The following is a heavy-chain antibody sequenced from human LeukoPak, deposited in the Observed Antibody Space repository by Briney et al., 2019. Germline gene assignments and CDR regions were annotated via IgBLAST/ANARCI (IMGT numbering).Heavy chain of an antibody. D-gene: IGHD1-1*01. V-gene: IGHV4-59*12. CDR3: ARVGDWNDLVY. CDR2: IFYSLTT. Sequence: SETLSLTCSVSGGSINNFYWSWIRQPPGKGLEWIGYIFYSLTTNYNPSLKGRVTMSVDTSKNQFSLRLKSVTAADTAVYYCARVGDWNDLVYWGQGNLVTVSS. J-gene: IGHJ4*02. CDR1: GGSINNFY.